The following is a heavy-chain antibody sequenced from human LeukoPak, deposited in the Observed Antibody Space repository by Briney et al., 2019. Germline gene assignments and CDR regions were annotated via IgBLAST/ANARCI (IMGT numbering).Heavy chain of an antibody. V-gene: IGHV4-61*01. CDR3: AKEQQLKI. CDR1: GGSVSSGSYY. D-gene: IGHD6-13*01. CDR2: IYYSGST. J-gene: IGHJ3*02. Sequence: SETLSLTCTVSGGSVSSGSYYWSWIRQPPGKGLEWIGYIYYSGSTNYNPSLKSRVTISVDTSKNQFSLRLTSVTAADTAVYYCAKEQQLKIWGQGTMVTVSS.